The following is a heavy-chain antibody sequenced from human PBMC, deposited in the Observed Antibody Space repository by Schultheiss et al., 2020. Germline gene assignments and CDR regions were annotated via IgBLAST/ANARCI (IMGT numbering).Heavy chain of an antibody. D-gene: IGHD4-11*01. J-gene: IGHJ4*02. V-gene: IGHV4-61*02. CDR1: GGSISSGSYY. CDR2: IYTTGST. Sequence: SETLSLTCTVSGGSISSGSYYWSWIRQPAGKGLEWIGRIYTTGSTNYNPSLKSRVTMSVDTSKNQFSLKLSSVTAADTAVYYCARGGDSSNYPFDCWGQGIQVTVSS. CDR3: ARGGDSSNYPFDC.